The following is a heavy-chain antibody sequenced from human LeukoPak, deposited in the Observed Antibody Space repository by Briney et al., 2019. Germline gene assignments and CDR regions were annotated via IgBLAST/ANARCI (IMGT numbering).Heavy chain of an antibody. J-gene: IGHJ5*02. V-gene: IGHV4-39*01. CDR3: ARHLSDDFWSGFPNYFAP. CDR2: IYYSGTT. Sequence: SETLSLTCSVSDDYLTSRSSFWGWIRQPPGKGLQWVGTIYYSGTTYYNPSVTSRVTISMDTSKSQFSLQLTSVTAADTGVYYCARHLSDDFWSGFPNYFAPWGPGILVTVSS. CDR1: DDYLTSRSSF. D-gene: IGHD3-3*01.